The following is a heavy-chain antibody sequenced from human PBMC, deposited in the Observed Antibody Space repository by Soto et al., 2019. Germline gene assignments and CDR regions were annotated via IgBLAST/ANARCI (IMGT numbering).Heavy chain of an antibody. Sequence: SETLSLTCTVSGGSISSGGYYWSWIRQHPGKGLEWIGYIYYSGSTYYNPSLKSRVTISVDTSKNQFSLKLSSVTAADTAVYYCAREPPIAVAHNGWFDPWGQGTLVTVSS. CDR2: IYYSGST. CDR3: AREPPIAVAHNGWFDP. V-gene: IGHV4-31*03. D-gene: IGHD6-19*01. J-gene: IGHJ5*02. CDR1: GGSISSGGYY.